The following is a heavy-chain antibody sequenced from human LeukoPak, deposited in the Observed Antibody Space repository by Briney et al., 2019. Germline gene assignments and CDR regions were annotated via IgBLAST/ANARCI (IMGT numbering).Heavy chain of an antibody. CDR2: INHSGST. CDR1: GASFSGYY. Sequence: SETLSLTCAVYGASFSGYYWSWIRQPPGKGLEWIGEINHSGSTNYNPSLKSRVTISVDTSKNQFSLKLSSVTAADTAVYYCARGGPLRESGIAARPFGAYYFDYWGQGTLVTVYS. J-gene: IGHJ4*02. V-gene: IGHV4-34*01. CDR3: ARGGPLRESGIAARPFGAYYFDY. D-gene: IGHD6-6*01.